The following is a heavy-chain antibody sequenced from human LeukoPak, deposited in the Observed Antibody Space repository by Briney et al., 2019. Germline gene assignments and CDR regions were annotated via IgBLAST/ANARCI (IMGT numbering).Heavy chain of an antibody. CDR2: ISAYNCNT. CDR1: GYTFTSYG. CDR3: ARLFLERDFWSGDGANWFDP. V-gene: IGHV1-18*01. Sequence: GASVTVSFKASGYTFTSYGISWVRQAPGQGLEWMGWISAYNCNTNYAQTLQGRVTMTTDTSTSTAYMELRSLRSDDTGVYCCARLFLERDFWSGDGANWFDPWGQGTLGTVSS. J-gene: IGHJ5*02. D-gene: IGHD3-3*01.